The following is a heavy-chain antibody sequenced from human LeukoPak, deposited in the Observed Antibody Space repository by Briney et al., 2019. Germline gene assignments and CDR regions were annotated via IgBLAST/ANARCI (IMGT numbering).Heavy chain of an antibody. CDR2: IGSSSSYI. CDR3: ARAVATPVMVDY. Sequence: PGGSLRLSCAASGFTFSSYSMNWVRQAPGKGLEWVSSIGSSSSYIYYADSVKGRFTISRDNAKNSLYLQMNSLRAEDTAVYYCARAVATPVMVDYWGQGTLVTVSS. V-gene: IGHV3-21*01. D-gene: IGHD2-8*01. J-gene: IGHJ4*02. CDR1: GFTFSSYS.